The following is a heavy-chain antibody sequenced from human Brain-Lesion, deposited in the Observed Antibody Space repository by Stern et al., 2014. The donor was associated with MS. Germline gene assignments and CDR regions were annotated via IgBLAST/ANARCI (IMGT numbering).Heavy chain of an antibody. CDR1: GGSVSSTSYA. CDR3: AGEEDIRYCSGGSCTGNWFDP. Sequence: VQLVESGPGLVKPSETLSLTCTVAGGSVSSTSYAWAWIRQPPGKGLEWIGTIYYSGNTYYSPSLKGRLTISLKPSTNQVSLQLRFVTAADTAVYYCAGEEDIRYCSGGSCTGNWFDPWGQGTLVTVSS. J-gene: IGHJ5*02. CDR2: IYYSGNT. V-gene: IGHV4-39*01. D-gene: IGHD2-15*01.